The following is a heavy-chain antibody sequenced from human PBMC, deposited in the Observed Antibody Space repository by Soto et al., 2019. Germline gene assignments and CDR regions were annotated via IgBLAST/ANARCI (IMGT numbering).Heavy chain of an antibody. D-gene: IGHD6-13*01. V-gene: IGHV3-66*04. Sequence: GGSLRLSCAASGFTIYSNYMSWVRQAPGKGLEWVSVIYSGGSTFYADSVKGRFTISRDNSKNTLYLQMNSLRVEDTAVYYCARLAMAVADPSDSWGQGTLVTVSS. J-gene: IGHJ4*02. CDR2: IYSGGST. CDR3: ARLAMAVADPSDS. CDR1: GFTIYSNY.